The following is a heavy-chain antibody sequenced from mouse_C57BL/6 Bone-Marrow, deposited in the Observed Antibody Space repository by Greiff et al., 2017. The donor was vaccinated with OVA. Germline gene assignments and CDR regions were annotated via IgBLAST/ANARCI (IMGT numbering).Heavy chain of an antibody. J-gene: IGHJ2*01. D-gene: IGHD1-1*01. CDR2: IHPNSGST. Sequence: QVQLQQPGAELVKPGASVKLSCKASGYTFTSYWMHWVKQRPGQGLEWIGMIHPNSGSTNYNEKFKSKATLTVDKSSSTAYMQLSSLTSEDSAVYYCARAPFITTGYYFDYWGQGTTLTVSS. CDR3: ARAPFITTGYYFDY. V-gene: IGHV1-64*01. CDR1: GYTFTSYW.